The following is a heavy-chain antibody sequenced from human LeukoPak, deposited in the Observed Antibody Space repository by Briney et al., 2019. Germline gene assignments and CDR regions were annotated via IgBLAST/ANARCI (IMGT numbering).Heavy chain of an antibody. CDR2: ISAYNGNT. CDR1: GYTFTSYG. V-gene: IGHV1-18*01. CDR3: ASSAGIAVAGRYFDY. Sequence: ASVKVSCRASGYTFTSYGISWVRQAPGQGLEWMGWISAYNGNTNYAQKLQGRVTMTTDTSTSTAYMELRSLRSDDTAVYYCASSAGIAVAGRYFDYWGQGTLVTVSS. D-gene: IGHD6-19*01. J-gene: IGHJ4*02.